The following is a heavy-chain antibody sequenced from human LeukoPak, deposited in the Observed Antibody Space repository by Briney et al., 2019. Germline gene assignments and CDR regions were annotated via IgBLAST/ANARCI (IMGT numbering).Heavy chain of an antibody. V-gene: IGHV1-18*01. CDR3: ARTSDQDFWSGYKYFQH. D-gene: IGHD3-3*01. CDR1: GYTFTSYG. Sequence: ASVKVSCKASGYTFTSYGISWVRQAPGQGLEWMGRISAYNGNTNYAQKLQGRVTMTTDTSTSTAYMELRSLRSDDTAVYYCARTSDQDFWSGYKYFQHWGQGTLVTVSS. CDR2: ISAYNGNT. J-gene: IGHJ1*01.